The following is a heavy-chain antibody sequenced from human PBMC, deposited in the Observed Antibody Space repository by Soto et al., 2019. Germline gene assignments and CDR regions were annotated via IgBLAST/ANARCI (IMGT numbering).Heavy chain of an antibody. Sequence: QVQLVQSGAAVKKPGSSVKVSCKASGGTFSSYAISWVRQAPGQGLEWIGGIIPIFGTANYAQKFQGRVTITADESTSTAYMELSSLRSEDTAVYYCARASIVVVPAAKNWFDPWGQGTLVTVSS. J-gene: IGHJ5*02. V-gene: IGHV1-69*01. CDR1: GGTFSSYA. CDR3: ARASIVVVPAAKNWFDP. CDR2: IIPIFGTA. D-gene: IGHD2-2*01.